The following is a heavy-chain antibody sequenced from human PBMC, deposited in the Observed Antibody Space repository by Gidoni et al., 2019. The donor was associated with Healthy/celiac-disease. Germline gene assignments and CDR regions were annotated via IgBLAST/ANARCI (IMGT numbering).Heavy chain of an antibody. Sequence: EVQLVESGGGLVKPGGSLRLSCAASGFTFSSYSMNWVRQAPGKGLEWVSSISSSGSYRYYADSVKGRFTISRDNAKNSLYLQMNSLRAEDTAVYYCARDSAYCGGDCSRYYFDYWGQGTLVTVSS. V-gene: IGHV3-21*01. D-gene: IGHD2-21*02. J-gene: IGHJ4*02. CDR3: ARDSAYCGGDCSRYYFDY. CDR1: GFTFSSYS. CDR2: ISSSGSYR.